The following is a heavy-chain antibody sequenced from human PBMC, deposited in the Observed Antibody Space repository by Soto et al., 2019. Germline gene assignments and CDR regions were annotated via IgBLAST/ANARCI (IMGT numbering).Heavy chain of an antibody. CDR3: ARGGITIFGVVNYYFDY. J-gene: IGHJ4*02. CDR2: IYYSGST. V-gene: IGHV4-31*03. D-gene: IGHD3-3*01. Sequence: SETLSLTCTVSGGSISSGGYYWSWIRQHPGKGLEWIGYIYYSGSTYYNPSLKSRVTISVDTSKNQFSLKLSSVTAADTAVYYCARGGITIFGVVNYYFDYWGQGTLVTVSS. CDR1: GGSISSGGYY.